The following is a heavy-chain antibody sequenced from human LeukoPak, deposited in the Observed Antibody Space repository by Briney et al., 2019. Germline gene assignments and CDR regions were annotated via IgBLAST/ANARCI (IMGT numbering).Heavy chain of an antibody. CDR1: GGSISSSSYY. CDR3: ARLPNRSSSCPGGDCYYMDV. CDR2: IYFTGST. D-gene: IGHD6-13*01. J-gene: IGHJ6*03. Sequence: PSETLSLTCTVSGGSISSSSYYWGWIRQPPGKGVEWIGSIYFTGSTYYNPSLKSRVTISVDTAKNQFSLSVSAADTAVYYCARLPNRSSSCPGGDCYYMDVWGKGTTVTVSS. V-gene: IGHV4-39*01.